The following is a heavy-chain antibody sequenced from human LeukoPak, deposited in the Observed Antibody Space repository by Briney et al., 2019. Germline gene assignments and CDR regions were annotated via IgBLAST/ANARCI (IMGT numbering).Heavy chain of an antibody. CDR3: ARIGLSECDY. CDR1: GFTFSSYE. Sequence: QPGGSLRLSCAASGFTFSSYEMNWVRQAPGKGLEWVSYISSSGSTIYYADSVKGRFTIFRDNSKNTLFLQMNSLKIEDTAVYYCARIGLSECDYWGQGTLVTVSS. CDR2: ISSSGSTI. D-gene: IGHD3-16*01. J-gene: IGHJ4*02. V-gene: IGHV3-48*03.